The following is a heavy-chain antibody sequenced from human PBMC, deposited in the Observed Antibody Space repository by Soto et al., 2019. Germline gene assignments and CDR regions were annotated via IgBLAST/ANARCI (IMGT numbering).Heavy chain of an antibody. CDR1: GYTFTSYG. D-gene: IGHD2-2*02. V-gene: IGHV1-18*01. CDR2: ISAYNGNT. Sequence: GASVKVSCKASGYTFTSYGISWVRRAPGQGLEWMGWISAYNGNTNYAQKLQGRVTMTTDTSTSTAYMELRSLRSDDTAVYYYARDKRKIVVVPAAIQYYYYGMDVWGQGTTVTVSS. J-gene: IGHJ6*02. CDR3: ARDKRKIVVVPAAIQYYYYGMDV.